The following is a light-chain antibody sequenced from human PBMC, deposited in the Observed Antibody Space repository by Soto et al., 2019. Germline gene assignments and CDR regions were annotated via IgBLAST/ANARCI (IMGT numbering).Light chain of an antibody. CDR1: QGIYNY. Sequence: DIQMTQSPSSLSASVGDRVTITCRASQGIYNYLAWYQKKPGKAPELLINGASTLESGVPSRFSGRGSGTDFTLTISSLQPEDGATYYCQKYDSAPFTFGPGTKVDIK. J-gene: IGKJ3*01. V-gene: IGKV1-27*01. CDR3: QKYDSAPFT. CDR2: GAS.